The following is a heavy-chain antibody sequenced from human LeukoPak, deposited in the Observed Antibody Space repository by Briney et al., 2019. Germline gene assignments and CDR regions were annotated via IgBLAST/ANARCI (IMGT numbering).Heavy chain of an antibody. V-gene: IGHV3-33*06. CDR2: IWYDGSNK. Sequence: GGSLRLSCAASGFTFSSYGMHWVRQAPGKGLEWVAVIWYDGSNKYYADSVKGRFTISRDNSKNTLYLQMNSLRAEDTAVYYSAKDRGDGDYVRYYNYWGQGTLVTVSS. D-gene: IGHD4-17*01. J-gene: IGHJ4*02. CDR3: AKDRGDGDYVRYYNY. CDR1: GFTFSSYG.